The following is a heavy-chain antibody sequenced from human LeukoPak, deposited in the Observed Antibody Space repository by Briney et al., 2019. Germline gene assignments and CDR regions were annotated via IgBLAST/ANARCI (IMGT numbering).Heavy chain of an antibody. D-gene: IGHD7-27*01. CDR3: ARGDGDGPARRAFDI. Sequence: ASVKVPCKASGYTFTGYYMHWVRQAPGQGLEWMGWINPTSGDTNYVQKFQGRVIMTRDMSISTAYMELSRVRSDDTAVYYCARGDGDGPARRAFDIWGQGTMVTVSS. CDR1: GYTFTGYY. CDR2: INPTSGDT. J-gene: IGHJ3*02. V-gene: IGHV1-2*02.